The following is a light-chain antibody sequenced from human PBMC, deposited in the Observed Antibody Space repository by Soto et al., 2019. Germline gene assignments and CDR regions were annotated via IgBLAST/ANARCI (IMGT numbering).Light chain of an antibody. J-gene: IGLJ1*01. CDR1: SSDVGGYNY. CDR2: DVS. CDR3: SSYTSSSTS. V-gene: IGLV2-14*01. Sequence: ARNNAVSGRVSTSEAVPPSYKKTSSDVGGYNYVSWYQQHPGKAPKLMIYDVSNRPSGVSNRFSGSKSGNTASLTISGLQAEDEADYYCSSYTSSSTSFGTGTKVTVL.